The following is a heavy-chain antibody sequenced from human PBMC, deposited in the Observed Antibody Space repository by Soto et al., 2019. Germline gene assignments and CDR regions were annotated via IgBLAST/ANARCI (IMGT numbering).Heavy chain of an antibody. CDR1: GGSISSYY. J-gene: IGHJ5*02. CDR2: IYTSGST. Sequence: SETLSLTCTVSGGSISSYYWSWIRQPAGKGLEWIGRIYTSGSTNYNPSLKSRVTMSVDTSKNQFSLKLSSVTAADTAVYYCARDAYDFWRGTDWFDPWGPGTLVTVSS. V-gene: IGHV4-4*07. D-gene: IGHD3-3*01. CDR3: ARDAYDFWRGTDWFDP.